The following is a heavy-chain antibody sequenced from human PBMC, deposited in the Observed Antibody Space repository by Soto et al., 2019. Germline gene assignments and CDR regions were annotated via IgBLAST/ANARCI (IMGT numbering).Heavy chain of an antibody. Sequence: QVQLVQSGAEVKKPGASVKVSCKASGYTFTSYAMHWVRQAPGQRLEWMGWINAGNGNTKYSQKFQGRVTITRDTSASTAYMELSSLRSEDTAVYYCARPYFDLQGTPDYYYYGMDVWGQGTTVTVSS. J-gene: IGHJ6*02. CDR1: GYTFTSYA. D-gene: IGHD3-9*01. CDR2: INAGNGNT. CDR3: ARPYFDLQGTPDYYYYGMDV. V-gene: IGHV1-3*01.